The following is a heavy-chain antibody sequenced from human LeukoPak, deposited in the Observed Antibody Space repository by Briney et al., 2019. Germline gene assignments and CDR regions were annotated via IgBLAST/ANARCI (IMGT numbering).Heavy chain of an antibody. Sequence: GGSLRLSCAASGLIVSSNHMNWVRQAPGKGLEWVSVIYSGGSTYYTDSVKGRFTISRDNSKNTLYLQMNSLRVEDTAVYYCAGGIAVAGLDYWGQGTLVTASS. J-gene: IGHJ4*02. V-gene: IGHV3-53*01. CDR2: IYSGGST. D-gene: IGHD6-19*01. CDR1: GLIVSSNH. CDR3: AGGIAVAGLDY.